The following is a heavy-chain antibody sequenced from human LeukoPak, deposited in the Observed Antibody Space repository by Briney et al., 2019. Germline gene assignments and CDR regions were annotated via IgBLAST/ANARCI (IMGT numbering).Heavy chain of an antibody. CDR3: ARVVVTFYAFDI. V-gene: IGHV4-34*01. J-gene: IGHJ3*02. CDR1: GGSFSGYY. D-gene: IGHD2-21*02. CDR2: INHSGST. Sequence: SETLSLTCAVDGGSFSGYYWSWIRQPPGKGLEWIGEINHSGSTNYNPSLKSRVTISVDTSKNQCSLKLSSVTAADTAVYYCARVVVTFYAFDIWGQGTMVTVSS.